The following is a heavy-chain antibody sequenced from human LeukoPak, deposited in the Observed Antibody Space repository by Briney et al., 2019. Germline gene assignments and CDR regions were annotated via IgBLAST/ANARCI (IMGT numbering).Heavy chain of an antibody. CDR2: ISSSSSYI. Sequence: GFLRLSCAASGFTFSSYSMNWVRQAPGKGLEWVSSISSSSSYIYYADSVKGRFTISRDNAKNSLYLQMNSLRAEDTAVYYCVHAAYNWNPGSAWGQGTLVTVSS. CDR3: VHAAYNWNPGSA. D-gene: IGHD1-20*01. J-gene: IGHJ5*02. V-gene: IGHV3-21*01. CDR1: GFTFSSYS.